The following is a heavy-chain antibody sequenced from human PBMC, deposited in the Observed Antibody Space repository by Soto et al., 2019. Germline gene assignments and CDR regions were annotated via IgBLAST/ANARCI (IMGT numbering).Heavy chain of an antibody. CDR1: GFTFGSYA. Sequence: PGGSLRLSCAASGFTFGSYAMSWVRQAPGKGLEWVSSIRGSGGSTQYADSVKGRFTISRDNSKNTLYLQMNSLRAEDTAVYYCAKERTYYYGSGSYHHYGMDVWGQGTTVTVSS. CDR2: IRGSGGST. J-gene: IGHJ6*02. V-gene: IGHV3-23*01. D-gene: IGHD3-10*01. CDR3: AKERTYYYGSGSYHHYGMDV.